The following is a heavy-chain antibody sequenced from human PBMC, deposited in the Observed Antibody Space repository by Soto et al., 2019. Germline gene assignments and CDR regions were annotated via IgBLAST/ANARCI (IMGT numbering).Heavy chain of an antibody. V-gene: IGHV1-8*01. J-gene: IGHJ4*02. CDR1: GYTFSNYD. CDR3: AKVSRKGSAIDFDY. Sequence: QVQLVQSGAELKKPGASVKVSCKASGYTFSNYDMNWVRQATGQGPEWIGWVNPNNGDTGYAQKSQGRVTLTTDISTTTAYMELTSLRSEDTAIYYCAKVSRKGSAIDFDYWCQGTLITVSS. D-gene: IGHD3-10*01. CDR2: VNPNNGDT.